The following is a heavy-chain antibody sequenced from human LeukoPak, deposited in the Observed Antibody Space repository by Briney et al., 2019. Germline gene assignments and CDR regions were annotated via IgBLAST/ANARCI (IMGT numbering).Heavy chain of an antibody. Sequence: GSLRLSCAASGFTFSSYSMNWVRQAPGKGLEWIGEINHSGSTNYNPSLKSRVTISVDTSKNQFSLKLSSVTAADTAVYYCARRYSSGWRLLLPRRDDAIDIWGQGTMVTVSS. CDR2: INHSGST. CDR3: ARRYSSGWRLLLPRRDDAIDI. CDR1: GFTFSSYS. V-gene: IGHV4-34*01. D-gene: IGHD6-19*01. J-gene: IGHJ3*02.